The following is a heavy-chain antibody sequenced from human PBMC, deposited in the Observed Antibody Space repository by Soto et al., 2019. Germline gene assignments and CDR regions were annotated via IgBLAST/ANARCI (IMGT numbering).Heavy chain of an antibody. D-gene: IGHD1-26*01. J-gene: IGHJ4*02. CDR3: ARQGGNPYYFDY. CDR2: IYYSGST. CDR1: GGSISSSSYY. V-gene: IGHV4-39*01. Sequence: LSLTCTVSGGSISSSSYYWGWIRQPPGKGLEWIGSIYYSGSTYYNPSLKSRVTISVDTSKNQFSLKLSSVTAADTAVYYCARQGGNPYYFDYWGQGTLVTVSS.